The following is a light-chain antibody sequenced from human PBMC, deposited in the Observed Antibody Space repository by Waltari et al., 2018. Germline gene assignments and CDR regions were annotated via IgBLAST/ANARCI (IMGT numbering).Light chain of an antibody. CDR1: QSISSS. J-gene: IGKJ1*01. V-gene: IGKV3-20*01. CDR3: QQYDSSPLT. CDR2: GAS. Sequence: EIVLTQSPVTLSSSPGERATLSCRASQSISSSLVWYQQKPGQPPRLLIFGASGRATGIPDRFSGSGSGTEFTLTISRLEPEDFAVYYCQQYDSSPLTFGQGTKVKIK.